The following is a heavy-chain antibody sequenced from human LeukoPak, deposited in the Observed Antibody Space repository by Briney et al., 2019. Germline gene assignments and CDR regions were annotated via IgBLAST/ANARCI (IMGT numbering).Heavy chain of an antibody. J-gene: IGHJ4*02. D-gene: IGHD1-26*01. CDR2: ISGSGGST. CDR1: GFTFSSYA. V-gene: IGHV3-23*01. CDR3: ARDLYAGATSFDY. Sequence: GGSLRLSCAASGFTFSSYAMSWVRQAPGKGLEWVSAISGSGGSTYYADSVKGRFTISRDNAKNSLYLQMNSLRAEDTAVYYCARDLYAGATSFDYWGQGTLVIVSS.